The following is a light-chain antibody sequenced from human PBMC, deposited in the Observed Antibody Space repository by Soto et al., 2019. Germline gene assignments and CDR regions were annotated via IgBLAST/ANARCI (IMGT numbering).Light chain of an antibody. CDR1: QSISTY. V-gene: IGKV1-39*01. Sequence: DIQLTQYPYPLSASVGDRVAITCLASQSISTYLNWYQQKPGKAPKVLIYAASNLQSGVPPRFSGSGSGTDFTLTICSLQPEDVATYFCQQSYRTPITFGQGTRLEVK. CDR3: QQSYRTPIT. CDR2: AAS. J-gene: IGKJ5*01.